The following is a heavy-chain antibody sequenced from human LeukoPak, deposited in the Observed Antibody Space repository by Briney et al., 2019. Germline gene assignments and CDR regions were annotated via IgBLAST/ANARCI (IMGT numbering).Heavy chain of an antibody. Sequence: WGSLSLSCAASGFTFSSYGMHWVCQAPGKGLEWVAVISYDGSNKYYADSVKGRFTISRDNSKNTLYLQMNSLRAEDTAVYYCAREDYYDSSGYYAFDIWGQETRLSVSS. CDR1: GFTFSSYG. D-gene: IGHD3-22*01. V-gene: IGHV3-30*03. CDR2: ISYDGSNK. CDR3: AREDYYDSSGYYAFDI. J-gene: IGHJ3*02.